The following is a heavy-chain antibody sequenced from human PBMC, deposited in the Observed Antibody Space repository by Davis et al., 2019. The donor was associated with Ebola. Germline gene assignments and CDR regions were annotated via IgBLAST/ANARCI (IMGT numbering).Heavy chain of an antibody. CDR2: INPNSGGT. Sequence: AASVKVSCKASGYTFTGYYMHWVRQAPGQGLEWMGWINPNSGGTNYAQKFQGWVTMTRDTSISTAYMELSRLRSDDTAVYYCARDSQGLGKRWLQLPPDYWGQGTLVTVSS. J-gene: IGHJ4*02. V-gene: IGHV1-2*04. CDR3: ARDSQGLGKRWLQLPPDY. D-gene: IGHD5-24*01. CDR1: GYTFTGYY.